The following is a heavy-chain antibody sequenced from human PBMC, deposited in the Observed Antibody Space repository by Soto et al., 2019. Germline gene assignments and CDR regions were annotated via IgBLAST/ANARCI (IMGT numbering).Heavy chain of an antibody. CDR2: ISAHNGDT. J-gene: IGHJ4*02. CDR3: ATEPIYYNDGSGYYPLGH. V-gene: IGHV1-18*04. D-gene: IGHD3-22*01. Sequence: QVQLVQSGAEVKKPGASVKVSCKASGYTFATYGFSWVRQAPGQGLECVGWISAHNGDTHYSRKFQGRVTLTTDTPTNTAYMELRSLTSDDTAVYFCATEPIYYNDGSGYYPLGHWGQGTLVTVSS. CDR1: GYTFATYG.